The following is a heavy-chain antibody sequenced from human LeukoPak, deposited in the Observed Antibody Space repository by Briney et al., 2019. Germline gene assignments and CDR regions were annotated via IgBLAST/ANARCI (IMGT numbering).Heavy chain of an antibody. V-gene: IGHV3-66*02. Sequence: GGSLRLSCKVSGFTVSSNYMSWVRQAPGKGLEWVSIIYSGGYTHYADSVKGRFAISRDSPKITLYLQMNSLRAEDTAVYYCARGIDYWGQGTLVTVSS. J-gene: IGHJ4*02. CDR2: IYSGGYT. CDR1: GFTVSSNY. CDR3: ARGIDY.